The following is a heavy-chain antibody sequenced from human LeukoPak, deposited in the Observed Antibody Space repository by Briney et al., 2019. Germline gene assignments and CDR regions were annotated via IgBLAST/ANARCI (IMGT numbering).Heavy chain of an antibody. D-gene: IGHD3-9*01. Sequence: SVKVSCKASGGTFSSYAISWVRQAPGQGLEWMGGIIPIFGTANYAQKFQGRVTITTDESTSTAYMELSSLRSEGTAVYYCARWRYFDWLGAFDIWGQGTMVTVSS. V-gene: IGHV1-69*05. CDR2: IIPIFGTA. CDR1: GGTFSSYA. CDR3: ARWRYFDWLGAFDI. J-gene: IGHJ3*02.